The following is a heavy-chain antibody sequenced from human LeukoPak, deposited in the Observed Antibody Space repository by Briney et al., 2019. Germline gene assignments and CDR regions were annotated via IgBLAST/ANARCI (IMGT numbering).Heavy chain of an antibody. V-gene: IGHV3-72*01. CDR1: GFTVSSNY. Sequence: RPGGSLRLSCAASGFTVSSNYMSWVRQAPGKGLEWLGRSRNKANSYTTEYAASVKGRFTISRDESNHSLFLQMNSLKSDDTAVYYCATTTVVTQGSDYWGQGTLVTVSS. J-gene: IGHJ4*02. CDR3: ATTTVVTQGSDY. D-gene: IGHD4-23*01. CDR2: SRNKANSYTT.